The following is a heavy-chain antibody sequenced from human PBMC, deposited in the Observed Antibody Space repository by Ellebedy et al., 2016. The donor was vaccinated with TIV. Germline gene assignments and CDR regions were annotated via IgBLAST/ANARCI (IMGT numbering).Heavy chain of an antibody. CDR2: IWYDGSNK. CDR1: GFTFSSYG. D-gene: IGHD5-24*01. V-gene: IGHV3-33*01. J-gene: IGHJ6*02. Sequence: GESLKISCAASGFTFSSYGMHWVRQAPGKGLEWVAVIWYDGSNKYYADSVKGRFTISRDNSKNTLYLQMNSLRTEDTGVYYCTFQHSATYKSYSYHGMDVWGQGTMVTVSS. CDR3: TFQHSATYKSYSYHGMDV.